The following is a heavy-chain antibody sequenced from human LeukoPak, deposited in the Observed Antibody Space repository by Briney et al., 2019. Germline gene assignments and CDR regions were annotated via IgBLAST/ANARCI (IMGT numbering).Heavy chain of an antibody. Sequence: SQTLSLTCTVSGGSLSSGGYYWSWIRQHPGKGLEWIGYIYYSGSTYYNPSLKSRVTISVDTSKNQFSLKLSSVTAADTAVYYCARDSRVAVFGGPCMDVWGQGPTVTVSS. CDR1: GGSLSSGGYY. CDR3: ARDSRVAVFGGPCMDV. CDR2: IYYSGST. V-gene: IGHV4-31*03. D-gene: IGHD3-3*01. J-gene: IGHJ6*02.